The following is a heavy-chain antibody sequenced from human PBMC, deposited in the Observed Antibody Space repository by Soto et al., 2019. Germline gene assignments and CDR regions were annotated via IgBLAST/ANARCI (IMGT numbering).Heavy chain of an antibody. CDR2: IYHSGST. V-gene: IGHV4-30-2*01. Sequence: TLSLTCAVSGGSISSGCYSWSLIRQPPGKGLEWIGYIYHSGSTYYNPSLKSRVTISVDRSKNQFSLKLSSVTAADTAVYYCARVAYPPYCSGGSCYSAAFDYWGQGTLVTVSS. J-gene: IGHJ4*02. CDR3: ARVAYPPYCSGGSCYSAAFDY. CDR1: GGSISSGCYS. D-gene: IGHD2-15*01.